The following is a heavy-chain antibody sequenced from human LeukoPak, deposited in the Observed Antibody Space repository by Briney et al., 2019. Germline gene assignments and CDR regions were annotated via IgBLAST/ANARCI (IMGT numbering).Heavy chain of an antibody. CDR3: ARGWRYFDY. CDR2: ISSSGSTR. V-gene: IGHV3-48*03. D-gene: IGHD5-24*01. Sequence: GGSLRLSCAASGFTFSSYEMNWVRQAPGKGLEWVSYISSSGSTRYCVDSVKGRFTISRDTAKNSLYLQMNSLRAEDTAVYYCARGWRYFDYWGQGTLVTVSS. CDR1: GFTFSSYE. J-gene: IGHJ4*02.